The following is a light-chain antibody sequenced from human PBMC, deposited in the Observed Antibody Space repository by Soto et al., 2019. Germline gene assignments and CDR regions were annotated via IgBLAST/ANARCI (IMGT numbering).Light chain of an antibody. J-gene: IGLJ3*02. CDR1: STNIGAGY. CDR2: DNN. Sequence: QSVLTQPPSVSGAPGQRVSISCTGSSTNIGAGYGVHWYQQRPGTAPKLLIYDNNKRPSGTPDRFSGSKSGTSATLGITGLQTGDEADYYCGTWDTGLVWVFGGGTKVTVL. CDR3: GTWDTGLVWV. V-gene: IGLV1-51*01.